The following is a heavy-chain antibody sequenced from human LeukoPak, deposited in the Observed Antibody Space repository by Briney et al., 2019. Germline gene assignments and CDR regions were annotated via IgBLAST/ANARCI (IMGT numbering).Heavy chain of an antibody. V-gene: IGHV4-34*01. Sequence: PSETLSLTCAVYGGSFSDFYWSWIRQSPGKGLEWIGQISPSGGTTYNPSLGSRVSFSRDTSKNQFSLTMNSVTAADTSVYYCARHGSYDFAYWGQGTLVAVSS. CDR3: ARHGSYDFAY. CDR1: GGSFSDFY. CDR2: ISPSGGT. J-gene: IGHJ4*02. D-gene: IGHD3-10*01.